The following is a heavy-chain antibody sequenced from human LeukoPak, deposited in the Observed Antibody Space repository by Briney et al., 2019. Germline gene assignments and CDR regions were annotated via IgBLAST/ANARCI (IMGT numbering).Heavy chain of an antibody. CDR3: ARERNSPYYDFWSGYMDV. V-gene: IGHV1-18*01. Sequence: GASVRVSCKASGYTFTSYGISWVRQAPGQGLEWMGWISAYNGNTNYAQKLQGRVTMTTDTSTSTAYMELRSLRSDDTAVYYCARERNSPYYDFWSGYMDVWGKGTTVTVSS. J-gene: IGHJ6*03. D-gene: IGHD3-3*01. CDR1: GYTFTSYG. CDR2: ISAYNGNT.